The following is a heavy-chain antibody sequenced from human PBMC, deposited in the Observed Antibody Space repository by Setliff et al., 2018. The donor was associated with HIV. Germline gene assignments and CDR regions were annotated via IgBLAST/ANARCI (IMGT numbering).Heavy chain of an antibody. CDR3: ALTGHRLLRGYMDV. D-gene: IGHD2-15*01. Sequence: SETLSLTCTVSGGPVSTYYWSWVGQPAGKGLEWIGRLYVSGDTNYNPSLKSRVTMSLDTSKKHFSLNLKSVTAADTAVYYCALTGHRLLRGYMDVWGKGTTVTVSS. J-gene: IGHJ6*03. CDR1: GGPVSTYY. V-gene: IGHV4-4*07. CDR2: LYVSGDT.